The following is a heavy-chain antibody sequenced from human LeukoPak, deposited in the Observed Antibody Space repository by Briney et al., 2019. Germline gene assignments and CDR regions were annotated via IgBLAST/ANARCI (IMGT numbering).Heavy chain of an antibody. J-gene: IGHJ4*02. V-gene: IGHV3-21*01. CDR1: GFTVSSNY. Sequence: PGGSLRLSCAASGFTVSSNYMSWVRQAPGKGLEWVSSISSSSSYIYYADSVKGRFTISRDNAKNSLYLQMNSLRAEDTAVYYCARGRSRFDYWGQGTLVTVSS. CDR3: ARGRSRFDY. CDR2: ISSSSSYI.